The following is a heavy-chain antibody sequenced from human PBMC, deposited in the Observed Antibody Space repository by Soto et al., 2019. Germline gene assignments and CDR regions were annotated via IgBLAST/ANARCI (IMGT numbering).Heavy chain of an antibody. CDR1: GFTFSDHY. J-gene: IGHJ5*01. CDR3: VRLWDRWFDS. V-gene: IGHV3-72*01. D-gene: IGHD1-26*01. Sequence: EVQLVESGGGLVQPGGSLRLSCAASGFTFSDHYMEWVRQAPGKGLEWVGRIRHKADSYTTEYAASVKGRFTISRDDSKHSLYLQMNNLKAEDTAVYYCVRLWDRWFDSWGQGTLVTVSS. CDR2: IRHKADSYTT.